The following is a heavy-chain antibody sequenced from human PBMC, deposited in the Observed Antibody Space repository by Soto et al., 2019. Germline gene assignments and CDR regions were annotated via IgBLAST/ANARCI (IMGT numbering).Heavy chain of an antibody. D-gene: IGHD2-2*01. CDR2: ISGSGGST. CDR1: GFTFSSYA. Sequence: EVQLLESGGGLVQPGGSLRLSCAASGFTFSSYAMSWVRQAPGKGLEWVSTISGSGGSTYYADSVKGRFTISRDNSKKTLDVQMNSLRAEDTAVYYCANGDCSNTCCRPYYLDYWGQGTLVTVSS. J-gene: IGHJ4*02. V-gene: IGHV3-23*01. CDR3: ANGDCSNTCCRPYYLDY.